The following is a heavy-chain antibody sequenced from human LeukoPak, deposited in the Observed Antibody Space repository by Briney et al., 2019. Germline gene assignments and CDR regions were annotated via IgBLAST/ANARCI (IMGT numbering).Heavy chain of an antibody. J-gene: IGHJ4*02. D-gene: IGHD3-10*01. V-gene: IGHV5-51*01. CDR2: IYHGDSDI. CDR1: GYSFTSYW. Sequence: GESLKISCKASGYSFTSYWIGCVRQMPGKGLEWMGIIYHGDSDIRYVPSFQGHVTISAEQSTSTDYLQWSSLKAADTAMYYYARRERYYGHDDYWGQGTLVTVSS. CDR3: ARRERYYGHDDY.